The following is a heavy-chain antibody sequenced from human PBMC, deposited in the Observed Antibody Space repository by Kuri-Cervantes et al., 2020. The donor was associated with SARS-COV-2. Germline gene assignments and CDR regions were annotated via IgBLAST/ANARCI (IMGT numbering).Heavy chain of an antibody. CDR2: ISAYNGNT. V-gene: IGHV1-18*01. CDR1: GYTFTSHG. J-gene: IGHJ3*02. D-gene: IGHD7-27*01. Sequence: ASVKVSCKASGYTFTSHGISWVRQATGQGLEWMGWISAYNGNTNYAQKLQGRVTMTTDTSTSTAYMELRSLRSDDTAVYYCARLWGTNNAFDIWGQGTMVTVSS. CDR3: ARLWGTNNAFDI.